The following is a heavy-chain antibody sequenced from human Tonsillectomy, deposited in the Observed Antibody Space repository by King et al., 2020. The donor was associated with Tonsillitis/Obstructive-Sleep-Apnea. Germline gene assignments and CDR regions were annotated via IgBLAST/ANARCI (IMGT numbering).Heavy chain of an antibody. D-gene: IGHD3-10*01. J-gene: IGHJ1*01. CDR2: VSVRGGSK. CDR1: GFTFSTYG. Sequence: VQLVESGGGLVQPGGSLRLSCAASGFTFSTYGMNWVRQAPGKGLEWVSAVSVRGGSKYYADSVKGRFTISRDNSKNTLYLQMNSLRAEDTAVYYCAKVGESGSYYRYFQNWGQGTLVTVSS. CDR3: AKVGESGSYYRYFQN. V-gene: IGHV3-23*04.